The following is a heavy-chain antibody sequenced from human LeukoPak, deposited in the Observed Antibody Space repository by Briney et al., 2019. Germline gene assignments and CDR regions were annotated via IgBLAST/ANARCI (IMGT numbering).Heavy chain of an antibody. D-gene: IGHD5-18*01. Sequence: PSDTLSLTCTVSGGSISTYYWSWLRQPPGKGLEWIGYIYYSGRTNYNPSLESRVTISVDTSKKHFSLKLSSVTAADTAVYYCARHYGYSYGPDYWGQGTLVTVSS. CDR2: IYYSGRT. CDR3: ARHYGYSYGPDY. V-gene: IGHV4-59*08. CDR1: GGSISTYY. J-gene: IGHJ4*02.